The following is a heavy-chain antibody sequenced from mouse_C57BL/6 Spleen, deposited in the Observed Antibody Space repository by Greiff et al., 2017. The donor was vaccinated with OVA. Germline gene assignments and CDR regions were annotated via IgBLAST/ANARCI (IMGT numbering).Heavy chain of an antibody. Sequence: EVNLVESGGGLVKPGGSLKLSCAASGFTFSSYAMSWVRQTPEKRLEWVATISDGGSYTYYPDNVKGRFTISRDNAKNNLYLQMSHLKSEDTAMYYCARGSNYGSAMDYWGQGTSVTVSS. CDR3: ARGSNYGSAMDY. D-gene: IGHD2-5*01. CDR1: GFTFSSYA. CDR2: ISDGGSYT. V-gene: IGHV5-4*03. J-gene: IGHJ4*01.